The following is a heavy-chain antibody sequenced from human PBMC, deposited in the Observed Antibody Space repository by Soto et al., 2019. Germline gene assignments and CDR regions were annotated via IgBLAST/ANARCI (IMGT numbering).Heavy chain of an antibody. CDR3: ARADSSSWYAYYYYYMDV. D-gene: IGHD6-13*01. CDR2: MNPNSGNT. Sequence: ASVKVSCKASGYTFTSYDINWVRQATGQGLEWMGRMNPNSGNTGYAQKFQGRVTMTRNTSISTAYMELSSLRSEDTAVYYCARADSSSWYAYYYYYMDVWGKGTTVTVSS. CDR1: GYTFTSYD. V-gene: IGHV1-8*01. J-gene: IGHJ6*03.